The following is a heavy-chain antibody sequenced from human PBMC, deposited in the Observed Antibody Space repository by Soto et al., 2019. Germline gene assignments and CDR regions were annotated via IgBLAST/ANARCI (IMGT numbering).Heavy chain of an antibody. J-gene: IGHJ5*02. V-gene: IGHV4-31*03. CDR2: ITYSGST. Sequence: PSETLSLTCIVSGGSLSSGDYYWSWLRQHTGKGLEWIGYITYSGSTYYNPSLKSRVTISIDTSNNQFSLKLNSVTAEDTAVYYCAKDPTRLLRYSNWFDPWGQGTLVTVSS. CDR1: GGSLSSGDYY. D-gene: IGHD3-16*02. CDR3: AKDPTRLLRYSNWFDP.